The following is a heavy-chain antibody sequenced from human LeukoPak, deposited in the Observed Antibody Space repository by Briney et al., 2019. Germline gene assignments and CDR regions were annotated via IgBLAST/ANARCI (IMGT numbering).Heavy chain of an antibody. V-gene: IGHV3-30-3*01. D-gene: IGHD5-24*01. CDR1: GFTFTSSA. J-gene: IGHJ2*01. CDR3: ARPGNGYNYWSRDWHFDL. Sequence: GGSLRLSCAASGFTFTSSAMHWVRQAPGKGLEWVAVIFYDGSNKYYADSVKGRFTISRDNSKNTLYLQMNSLRMEDTAVYYCARPGNGYNYWSRDWHFDLWGRGTLVTVSS. CDR2: IFYDGSNK.